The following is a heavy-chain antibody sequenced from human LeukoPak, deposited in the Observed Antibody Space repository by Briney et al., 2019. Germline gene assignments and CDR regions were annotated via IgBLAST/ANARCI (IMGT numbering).Heavy chain of an antibody. CDR2: IYYSGST. D-gene: IGHD3-10*01. V-gene: IGHV4-39*07. J-gene: IGHJ3*02. CDR3: ARVLLWFGELSDAFDI. Sequence: SETLSLTCTVSGGSISSGGYYWGWIRQPPGKGLEWIGSIYYSGSTYYNPSLKSRVTISVDTSKNQFSLKLSSVTAADTAVYYCARVLLWFGELSDAFDIWGQGTMVTVSS. CDR1: GGSISSGGYY.